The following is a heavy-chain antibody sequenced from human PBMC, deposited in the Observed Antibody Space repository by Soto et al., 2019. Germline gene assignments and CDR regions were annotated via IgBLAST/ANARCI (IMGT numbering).Heavy chain of an antibody. CDR2: IMPFFGSG. CDR1: GGTFSSYA. D-gene: IGHD3-22*01. Sequence: QVHLVQSGAEVKKPGSSVKVSCKAIGGTFSSYAFSWVRQAPGQGLEWRGGIMPFFGSGNYAQKFQGRVNITADESTGSAYLELSSLRSEDTAVYYCSRDKGGYYSHLVYWGQGTLVTVSS. CDR3: SRDKGGYYSHLVY. J-gene: IGHJ4*02. V-gene: IGHV1-69*01.